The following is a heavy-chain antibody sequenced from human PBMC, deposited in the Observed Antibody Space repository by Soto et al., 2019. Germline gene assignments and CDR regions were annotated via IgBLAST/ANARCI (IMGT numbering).Heavy chain of an antibody. D-gene: IGHD1-26*01. J-gene: IGHJ6*03. CDR1: GFTFSNYS. Sequence: GGSLRLSCAASGFTFSNYSMNWVRQAPGKGLEWVSYSGSSSGAIEYADSVKGRFTISRDNAKNSLYLQMYSLRAEDTAVYYCARTGGGSKYYYYYMDVWGKGTTVTVSS. CDR2: SGSSSGAI. V-gene: IGHV3-48*01. CDR3: ARTGGGSKYYYYYMDV.